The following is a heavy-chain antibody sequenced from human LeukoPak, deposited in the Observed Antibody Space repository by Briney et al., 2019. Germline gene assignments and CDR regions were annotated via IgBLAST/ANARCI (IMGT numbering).Heavy chain of an antibody. CDR3: AKDEEGDTKFYSY. J-gene: IGHJ4*02. D-gene: IGHD3-10*02. Sequence: GGSLRLSCAASGFTFSTYWMHWVRQAPGKGLVWVSRISSDGSITGYADSVKGRFTISRDNAKNTLYLQMNSLRAEDTAVYYCAKDEEGDTKFYSYWGQGTLVTVSS. CDR2: ISSDGSIT. V-gene: IGHV3-74*01. CDR1: GFTFSTYW.